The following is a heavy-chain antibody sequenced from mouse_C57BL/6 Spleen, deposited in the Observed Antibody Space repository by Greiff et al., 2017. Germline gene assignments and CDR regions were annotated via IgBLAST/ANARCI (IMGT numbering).Heavy chain of an antibody. CDR3: ARSRITTVVERYFDV. D-gene: IGHD1-1*01. J-gene: IGHJ1*03. Sequence: VKLQQSGAELVKPGASVKISCKASGYAFSSYWMNWVKQRPGKGLEWIGQIYPGDGDTNYNGKFKGKATLTADKSSSTAYMQLSSLTSEDSAVYFCARSRITTVVERYFDVWGTGTTVTVSS. CDR2: IYPGDGDT. CDR1: GYAFSSYW. V-gene: IGHV1-80*01.